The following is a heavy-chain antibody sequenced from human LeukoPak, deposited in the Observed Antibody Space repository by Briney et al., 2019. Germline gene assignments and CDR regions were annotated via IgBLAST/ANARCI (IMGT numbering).Heavy chain of an antibody. CDR3: TRSLDY. CDR1: GFTFSSYW. Sequence: GGSLRLSCAASGFTFSSYWMSWVRQAPGKGLEWVANIKADGSEIYYVDSVKGRFTISRDNAKNSLYLQVNSPRAEDTAVYYCTRSLDYWGQGTLVTVSS. D-gene: IGHD2-15*01. V-gene: IGHV3-7*02. CDR2: IKADGSEI. J-gene: IGHJ4*02.